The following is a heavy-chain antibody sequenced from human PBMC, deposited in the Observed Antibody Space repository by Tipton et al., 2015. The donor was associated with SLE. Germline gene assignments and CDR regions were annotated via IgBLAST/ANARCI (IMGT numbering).Heavy chain of an antibody. Sequence: LRLSCTVSGGSISSGSYYWSWIRQPAGKGLEWIGYIYTSGSTNYNPSLKSRVTISVDTSKNQFSLKLSSVTAADTAVYYCARDETMVRGVDPWGQGTLVTVSS. J-gene: IGHJ5*02. CDR3: ARDETMVRGVDP. D-gene: IGHD3-10*01. CDR2: IYTSGST. CDR1: GGSISSGSYY. V-gene: IGHV4-61*09.